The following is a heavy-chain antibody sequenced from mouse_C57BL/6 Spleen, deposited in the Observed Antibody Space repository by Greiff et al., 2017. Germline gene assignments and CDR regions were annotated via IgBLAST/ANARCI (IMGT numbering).Heavy chain of an antibody. CDR2: IDPSDSYT. CDR3: AMGGYGSLDY. CDR1: GYTFTSYW. V-gene: IGHV1-50*01. D-gene: IGHD1-1*01. Sequence: QVQLQQPGAELVKPGASVKLSCKASGYTFTSYWMQWVKQRPGQGLEWIGEIDPSDSYTNYNQKFKGKATLTVDTSSSTAYMQLSSLTSEDSAVYYCAMGGYGSLDYWGQGTTLTVSS. J-gene: IGHJ2*01.